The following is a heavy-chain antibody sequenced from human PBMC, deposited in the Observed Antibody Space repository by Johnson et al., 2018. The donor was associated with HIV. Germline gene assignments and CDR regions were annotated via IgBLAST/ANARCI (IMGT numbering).Heavy chain of an antibody. J-gene: IGHJ3*02. CDR2: IKTDGSET. V-gene: IGHV3-7*03. CDR1: GLSFSNFG. Sequence: VQLVESGGGVVQPGKSLTLSCVGSGLSFSNFGIHWVRQAPGKGLEWVANIKTDGSETYYVDSVKGRFTISRDNAKNSLYLQMNSLRAEDTAVYYCARESLDAFDIWGQGTMVTVSS. CDR3: ARESLDAFDI.